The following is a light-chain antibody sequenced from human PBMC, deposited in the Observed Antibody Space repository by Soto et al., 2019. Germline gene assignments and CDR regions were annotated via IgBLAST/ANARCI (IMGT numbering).Light chain of an antibody. CDR2: SDN. CDR3: APWDDTLKGRV. V-gene: IGLV1-44*01. Sequence: QSVLTQPPSASGTPGQRVTISCSGSSSNIGSNSVNWYHQVAGTAPKLLIHSDNQRPSGVPDRFSGSKSGTSASLAISGLQSGDEADYYCAPWDDTLKGRVFGGGTKVTVL. CDR1: SSNIGSNS. J-gene: IGLJ3*02.